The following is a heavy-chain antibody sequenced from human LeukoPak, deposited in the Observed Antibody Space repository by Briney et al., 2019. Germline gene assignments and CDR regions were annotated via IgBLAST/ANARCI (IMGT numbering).Heavy chain of an antibody. CDR1: GYTFTGYY. CDR3: ATDPRIKMIVGGIIVPSTNRLDP. D-gene: IGHD3-16*02. V-gene: IGHV1-2*02. Sequence: VASVKVSCKTSGYTFTGYYIHWVRQAPGQGLEWMGWINPNTGDTNYAQRFQGRVTMTRDTSISTAYMDLSRLRFDDTAVYYCATDPRIKMIVGGIIVPSTNRLDPWGQGTLVTVSS. CDR2: INPNTGDT. J-gene: IGHJ5*02.